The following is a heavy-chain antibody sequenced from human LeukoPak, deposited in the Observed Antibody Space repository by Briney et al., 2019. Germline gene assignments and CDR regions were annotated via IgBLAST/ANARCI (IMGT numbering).Heavy chain of an antibody. V-gene: IGHV4-39*01. CDR3: ARQGGFSFDY. D-gene: IGHD2-15*01. Sequence: SETLSLTCIVSGGSISSSSHYWGWIRQPPGKGMEWIGSIYYRGSTYYNPSLKSRVTISVDTSKNQFSLKLSSVTAADTAVYYCARQGGFSFDYWGQGTLVTVSS. CDR2: IYYRGST. CDR1: GGSISSSSHY. J-gene: IGHJ4*02.